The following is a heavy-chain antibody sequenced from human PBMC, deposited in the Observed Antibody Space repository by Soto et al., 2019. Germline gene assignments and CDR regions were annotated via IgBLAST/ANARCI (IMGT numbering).Heavy chain of an antibody. J-gene: IGHJ5*02. CDR1: GDSITSSEYY. V-gene: IGHV4-30-4*01. Sequence: QVQLQESGPGLVKPSETLSLSCSVSGDSITSSEYYWTWIRQSPGKGLEWMGYISYSGGTYYNPSPRGRNWMAGGGSKKQFSLVLRSVADPDTAVYYCAGGGGLLWLPAFDPWGQGTPVTVSS. D-gene: IGHD3-16*01. CDR2: ISYSGGT. CDR3: AGGGGLLWLPAFDP.